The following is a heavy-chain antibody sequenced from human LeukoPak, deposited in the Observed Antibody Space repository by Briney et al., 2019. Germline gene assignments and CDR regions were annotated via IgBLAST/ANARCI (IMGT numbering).Heavy chain of an antibody. J-gene: IGHJ4*02. CDR1: GFTFSSYG. CDR2: IRYDGSNK. D-gene: IGHD6-19*01. CDR3: AREQWLAYYFDY. Sequence: GGSLRLSCAASGFTFSSYGMHWVRQAPGKGLEWVAFIRYDGSNKYYADSVKGRFTISRDNSKNTLYLQMNSLRAEDTAVYYCAREQWLAYYFDYWGQGTLVTVSS. V-gene: IGHV3-30*02.